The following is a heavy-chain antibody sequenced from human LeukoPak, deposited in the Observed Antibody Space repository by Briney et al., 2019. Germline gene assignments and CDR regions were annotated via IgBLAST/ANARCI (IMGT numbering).Heavy chain of an antibody. V-gene: IGHV4-59*01. CDR2: IYYSGST. D-gene: IGHD3-3*01. J-gene: IGHJ3*02. Sequence: SETLSLTCTVSGGSISSYYWSWIRQPPGKGLEWIGYIYYSGSTNYNPSLKSRVTISVDTSKNQFSLKLSSVTAADTAVYYCARGTYYDFWSGYPPSHFDIWGQGTMVTVSS. CDR1: GGSISSYY. CDR3: ARGTYYDFWSGYPPSHFDI.